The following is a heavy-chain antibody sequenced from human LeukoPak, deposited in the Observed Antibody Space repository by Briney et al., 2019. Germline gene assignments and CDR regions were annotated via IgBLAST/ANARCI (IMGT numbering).Heavy chain of an antibody. CDR3: AKSNAWDWFDP. Sequence: SETLSLTCAVSGGSIASSNWWSWVRQPPGKGLEWIGEIYYTGNTNYNPSLKSRVTISVDKSNNQFSLNLSSVTAADTAVYYCAKSNAWDWFDPWGQGTLVTVSS. CDR2: IYYTGNT. CDR1: GGSIASSNW. J-gene: IGHJ5*02. D-gene: IGHD4-11*01. V-gene: IGHV4-4*02.